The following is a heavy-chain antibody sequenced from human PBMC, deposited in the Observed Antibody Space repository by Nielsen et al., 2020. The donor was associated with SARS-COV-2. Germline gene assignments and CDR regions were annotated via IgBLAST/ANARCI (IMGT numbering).Heavy chain of an antibody. J-gene: IGHJ4*02. CDR2: TYYRSKWYN. D-gene: IGHD3-22*01. CDR3: ARTLDDMIVGPYYFDY. V-gene: IGHV6-1*01. CDR1: GDSVSSNSAA. Sequence: SQTLSLTCAISGDSVSSNSAAWNWIRQSPSRGLEWLGRTYYRSKWYNDYAVFVKSRITINPDTSKNQFSLQLNSVTPEDTAVYYCARTLDDMIVGPYYFDYWGQGTLVTVSS.